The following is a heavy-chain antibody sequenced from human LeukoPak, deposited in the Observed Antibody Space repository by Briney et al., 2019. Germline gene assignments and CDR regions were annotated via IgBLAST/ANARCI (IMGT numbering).Heavy chain of an antibody. D-gene: IGHD2-15*01. CDR1: GFTFSDYY. CDR3: TTGGVVVVVAATLADY. J-gene: IGHJ4*02. V-gene: IGHV3-15*01. Sequence: GGSLRLSCAASGFTFSDYYMSWIRQAPGKGLEWVGRIKSKTDGGTTDYAAPVKGRFTISRDDSKNTLYLQMNSLKTEDTAVYYCTTGGVVVVVAATLADYWGQGTLVTVSS. CDR2: IKSKTDGGTT.